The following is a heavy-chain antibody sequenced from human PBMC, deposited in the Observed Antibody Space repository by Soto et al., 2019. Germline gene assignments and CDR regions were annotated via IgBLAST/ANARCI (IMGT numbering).Heavy chain of an antibody. V-gene: IGHV4-38-2*01. J-gene: IGHJ4*02. CDR2: ISHSGSA. CDR1: SYLMSSAYS. Sequence: ETLDITGAFSSYLMSSAYSCGWIRQPPGKGLEWIGSISHSGSAYSNTSLKTRVTMSVDTSKNQFSLKLSSVTAADTDLYYCARGLSGVFDCWGQGILVTVSS. CDR3: ARGLSGVFDC. D-gene: IGHD7-27*01.